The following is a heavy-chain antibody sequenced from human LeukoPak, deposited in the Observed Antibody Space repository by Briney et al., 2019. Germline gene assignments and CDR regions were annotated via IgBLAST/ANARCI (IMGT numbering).Heavy chain of an antibody. V-gene: IGHV3-21*04. D-gene: IGHD2-15*01. CDR2: SSSSGSYI. J-gene: IGHJ4*02. CDR1: GFTFSSCS. Sequence: GGSLRLSCAASGFTFSSCSMNWVGQPPGKGLEGVSSSSSSGSYIYYADSVKGRFSISRDSAKNSLYLQMNSLRAEDTAVYYCARGPQFCSGGSCYGYYFDYWGQGTLVTVSS. CDR3: ARGPQFCSGGSCYGYYFDY.